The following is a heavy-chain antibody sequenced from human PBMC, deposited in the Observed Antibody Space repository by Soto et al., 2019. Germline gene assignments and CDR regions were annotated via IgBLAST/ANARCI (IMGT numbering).Heavy chain of an antibody. CDR3: VRQGIGNLHGHVDV. J-gene: IGHJ6*02. V-gene: IGHV4-59*08. D-gene: IGHD1-1*01. CDR1: SGPTSSHN. CDR2: VYSTGGT. Sequence: QVQLQQSGPGLVKPSETLSLTCSVSSGPTSSHNWGWIRQTPGRGLEWIGYVYSTGGTSYNPSLTIRVTISAGTSTNHISLPLTSVTAADTAVYYCVRQGIGNLHGHVDVWGQGTTVRVSS.